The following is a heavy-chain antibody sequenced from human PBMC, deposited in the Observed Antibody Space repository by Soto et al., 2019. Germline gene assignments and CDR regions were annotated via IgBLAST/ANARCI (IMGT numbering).Heavy chain of an antibody. CDR3: AKPLYSSWYGGMDV. J-gene: IGHJ6*02. D-gene: IGHD6-13*01. Sequence: GGSLRLSCAASGFTFSSYAMSWVRQAPGKGLEWVSAISGSGGSTYYADSVKGRFTISRDNSKNTLYLQMNSLRAEDTAVYYCAKPLYSSWYGGMDVWGQGTTVTVSS. CDR1: GFTFSSYA. V-gene: IGHV3-23*01. CDR2: ISGSGGST.